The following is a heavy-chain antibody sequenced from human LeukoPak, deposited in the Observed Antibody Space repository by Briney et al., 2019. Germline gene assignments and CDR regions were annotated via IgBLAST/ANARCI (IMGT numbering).Heavy chain of an antibody. V-gene: IGHV3-48*03. CDR3: ARGLEMVRGVPYYFDY. CDR2: ISSSGSTI. J-gene: IGHJ4*02. D-gene: IGHD3-10*01. Sequence: QPGGSLRLSCAASGFTFSSYEMNWVRQAPGKGLEWVSYISSSGSTIYYADSVKGRFTISRDNAKNSLYLQMNSLRADDTAVYYCARGLEMVRGVPYYFDYWGQGTLVTVSS. CDR1: GFTFSSYE.